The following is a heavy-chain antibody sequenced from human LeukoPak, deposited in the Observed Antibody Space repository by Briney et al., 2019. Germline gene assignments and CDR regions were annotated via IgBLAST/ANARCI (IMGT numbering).Heavy chain of an antibody. CDR2: ISAYNGNT. D-gene: IGHD1-26*01. J-gene: IGHJ4*02. CDR1: GYTFTSYG. Sequence: GASVKVSFKASGYTFTSYGISWVRQAPGQGLEWMGWISAYNGNTNYAQKLQGRVTMTTDTSTSTAYMELRSLRSDDTAVYYCAKSSGRFVLSATYYFDYWGQGTLVTVSS. V-gene: IGHV1-18*01. CDR3: AKSSGRFVLSATYYFDY.